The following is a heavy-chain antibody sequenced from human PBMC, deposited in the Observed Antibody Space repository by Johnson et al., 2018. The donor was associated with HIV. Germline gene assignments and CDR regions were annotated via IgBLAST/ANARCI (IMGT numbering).Heavy chain of an antibody. CDR1: GFTLSDYY. D-gene: IGHD3-16*01. CDR3: ARDYEDLPWGYDGFEI. J-gene: IGHJ3*02. Sequence: QMLLVESGGGLVQPGGSLRLSCAASGFTLSDYYMSWIRQAPGKGLEWVSYISSSGSTIYYADSVKGRFTLSRDNAKNSLYLQMDSLRAEDTAVYYCARDYEDLPWGYDGFEIWGQGTMVTVSS. V-gene: IGHV3-11*01. CDR2: ISSSGSTI.